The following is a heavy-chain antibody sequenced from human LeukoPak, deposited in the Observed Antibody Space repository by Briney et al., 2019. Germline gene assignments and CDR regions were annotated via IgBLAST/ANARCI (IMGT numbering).Heavy chain of an antibody. CDR1: GFTFSSYA. J-gene: IGHJ3*02. V-gene: IGHV3-23*01. CDR2: ISGSGGST. D-gene: IGHD6-19*01. Sequence: PGGSLRLSCAASGFTFSSYAMSWVHQAPGKGLEWVSAISGSGGSTYYADSVKGRFTIPRDNSKNTLYLQMNSLRAEDTAVYYCAKVRVAGHDAFDIWGQGTMVTVSS. CDR3: AKVRVAGHDAFDI.